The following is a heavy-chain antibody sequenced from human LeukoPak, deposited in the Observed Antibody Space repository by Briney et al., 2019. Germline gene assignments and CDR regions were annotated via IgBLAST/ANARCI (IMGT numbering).Heavy chain of an antibody. J-gene: IGHJ4*02. D-gene: IGHD3/OR15-3a*01. CDR3: ARGQYGLAGFDY. CDR1: GYTFTSYD. Sequence: ASVKVSCKASGYTFTSYDINWVRQATGQGLEWMGWMNPNSGNTGYAQKFQGRVTMTRNTSISTAYMELSSLRSEDTAVYYCARGQYGLAGFDYWGQGTLVTVSS. CDR2: MNPNSGNT. V-gene: IGHV1-8*01.